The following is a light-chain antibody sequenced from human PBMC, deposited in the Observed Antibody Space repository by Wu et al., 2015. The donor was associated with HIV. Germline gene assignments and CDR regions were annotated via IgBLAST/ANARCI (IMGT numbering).Light chain of an antibody. CDR2: DAS. V-gene: IGKV3-11*01. J-gene: IGKJ2*03. Sequence: EIVLTQSPGTLSLSPGERATLSCRASQSVSSYLAWYQQKPGQAPRLLIYDASNRATGIPARFSGSGSGTDFTLTISSLEPEDFAVYYYQQRSNWPPEYSFGQGTKLEIK. CDR1: QSVSSY. CDR3: QQRSNWPPEYS.